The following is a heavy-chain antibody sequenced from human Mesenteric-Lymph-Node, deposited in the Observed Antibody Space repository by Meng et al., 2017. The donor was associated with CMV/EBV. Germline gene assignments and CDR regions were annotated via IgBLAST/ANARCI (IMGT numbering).Heavy chain of an antibody. CDR1: CGSFSCYY. Sequence: CAVYCGSFSCYYWSWIRQPPGKGLEWIGEINHSGSTNYNPSLKSRVTISVDTSKNQFSLKLSSVTAADTAVYYCAGEGQDTAMVIDYWGQGTLVTVSS. V-gene: IGHV4-34*01. CDR2: INHSGST. CDR3: AGEGQDTAMVIDY. J-gene: IGHJ4*02. D-gene: IGHD5-18*01.